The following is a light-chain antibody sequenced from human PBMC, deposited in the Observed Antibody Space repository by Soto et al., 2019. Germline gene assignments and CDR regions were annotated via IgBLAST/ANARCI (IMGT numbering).Light chain of an antibody. CDR2: GAS. V-gene: IGKV3-20*01. Sequence: EIVLTQSPGTLSLSPGERATLSCRASQSVSSSYLAWYQQKPGQAPRLLIYGASSRATGIPDSFSGSGSGTAFTLTSSRLEAEDFAVYYWHQYAPVTFGQGTRLEIK. J-gene: IGKJ5*01. CDR1: QSVSSSY. CDR3: HQYAPVT.